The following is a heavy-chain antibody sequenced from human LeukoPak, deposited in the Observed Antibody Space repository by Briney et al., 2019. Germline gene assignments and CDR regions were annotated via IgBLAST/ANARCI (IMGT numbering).Heavy chain of an antibody. J-gene: IGHJ3*02. CDR1: GGSISSGSYY. D-gene: IGHD4-23*01. V-gene: IGHV4-61*02. Sequence: SQTLSLTCTVSGGSISSGSYYWSWIRQPAGKGLEWIGRIYTSGSTNYNPSLKSRVTISVDTSKNQFSLKLSSVTAADTAVYYCARGPLRYGGKGIWGQGTMVTVSS. CDR2: IYTSGST. CDR3: ARGPLRYGGKGI.